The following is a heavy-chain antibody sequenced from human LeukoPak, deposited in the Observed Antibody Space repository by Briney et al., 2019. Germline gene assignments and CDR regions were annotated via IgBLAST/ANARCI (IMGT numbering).Heavy chain of an antibody. CDR1: GFTLSHYA. CDR3: AKGHRYCTSGNCNSAVDF. J-gene: IGHJ4*02. Sequence: GGSLRLSCSMSGFTLSHYAMSWVRQAPGKGLEWVSTSGGGGGSTDYTDSVKGRFTIFRDNSKNTLYLQMNSLGAEDTAVYYCAKGHRYCTSGNCNSAVDFWGQGTLVTVSS. CDR2: SGGGGGST. D-gene: IGHD2-15*01. V-gene: IGHV3-23*01.